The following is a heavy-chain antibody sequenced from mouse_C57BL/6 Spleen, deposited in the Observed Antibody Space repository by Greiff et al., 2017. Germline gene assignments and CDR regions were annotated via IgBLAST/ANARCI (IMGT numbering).Heavy chain of an antibody. CDR2: IWSGGST. CDR1: GFSLTSYG. V-gene: IGHV2-2*01. Sequence: VQLKESGPGLVQPSQSLSITCTVSGFSLTSYGVHWVRQSPGKGLEWLGVIWSGGSTDYNAAFISRLSISKDNSKSQVFFKMNSLQADDTAIYYCASTVVATRAMDYWGQGTSVTVSS. J-gene: IGHJ4*01. D-gene: IGHD1-1*01. CDR3: ASTVVATRAMDY.